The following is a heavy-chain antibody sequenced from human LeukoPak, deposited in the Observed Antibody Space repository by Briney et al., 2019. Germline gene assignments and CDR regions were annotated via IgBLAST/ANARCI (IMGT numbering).Heavy chain of an antibody. Sequence: GGSLRLSCVASGFTFSSHAMSWVRQAPGKGLEWVSAISGSTTYTYYADSVKGRFTISRDNPKNSLYLQMNSLRAEDTAVYYCARVRGGLWYFDYWGQGTLVTVSS. D-gene: IGHD3-10*01. V-gene: IGHV3-23*01. CDR3: ARVRGGLWYFDY. CDR1: GFTFSSHA. CDR2: ISGSTTYT. J-gene: IGHJ4*02.